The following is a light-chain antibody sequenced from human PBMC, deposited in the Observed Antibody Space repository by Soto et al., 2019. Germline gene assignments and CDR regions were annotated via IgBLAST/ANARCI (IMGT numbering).Light chain of an antibody. CDR2: DVS. CDR1: SSGVGGYNC. CDR3: SSCTSSSTL. V-gene: IGLV2-14*01. J-gene: IGLJ2*01. Sequence: QSVLTQPASVSGSPGQSITISCTGISSGVGGYNCVSWYQQHPGKAPKLMIYDVSNRPSGVSNRFSGSKSGSTASLTISGLQAEDEADFYCSSCTSSSTLFGGGTKVTV.